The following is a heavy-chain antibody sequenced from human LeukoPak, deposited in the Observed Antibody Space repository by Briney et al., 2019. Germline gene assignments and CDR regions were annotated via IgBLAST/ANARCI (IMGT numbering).Heavy chain of an antibody. CDR2: IYYSGST. J-gene: IGHJ4*02. D-gene: IGHD4-17*01. V-gene: IGHV4-39*01. CDR3: ARNGTVTVTGTKFNYFDY. Sequence: SETLSLTCTVSGGSISSSTYYWGWIRQPPGKALEWIGSIYYSGSTHYNPSLKSRLTISADTSKNQFSLKVTAVTAADTAVYFCARNGTVTVTGTKFNYFDYWGQGTLVTVSS. CDR1: GGSISSSTYY.